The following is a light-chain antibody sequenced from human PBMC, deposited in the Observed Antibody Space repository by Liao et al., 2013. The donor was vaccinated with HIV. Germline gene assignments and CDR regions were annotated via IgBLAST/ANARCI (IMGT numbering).Light chain of an antibody. Sequence: SYELTQPPSVSVAPGKTARLTCGGNNIGSKSVHWYQQKPGRAPVLVIYYDTDRPSGSRERFSGSNSGNTATMTISRVEAGDEADYYCQVWESRSVVVFGGGTKLTVL. CDR2: YDT. J-gene: IGLJ2*01. V-gene: IGLV3-21*01. CDR1: NIGSKS. CDR3: QVWESRSVVV.